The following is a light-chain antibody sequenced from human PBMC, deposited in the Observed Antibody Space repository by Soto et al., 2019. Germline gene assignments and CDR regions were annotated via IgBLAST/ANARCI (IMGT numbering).Light chain of an antibody. Sequence: QAVVTQEPSVTVSPGGAGTLTCGSKTGAVTTSNYPNWIQQKPAQPPRTLTSSTSNTLPWTPARFSGSGVGGKAVLRVSAVGPEDEADYYCLLFYGGVQVFGGGTKLT. CDR1: TGAVTTSNY. CDR2: STS. CDR3: LLFYGGVQV. V-gene: IGLV7-43*01. J-gene: IGLJ2*01.